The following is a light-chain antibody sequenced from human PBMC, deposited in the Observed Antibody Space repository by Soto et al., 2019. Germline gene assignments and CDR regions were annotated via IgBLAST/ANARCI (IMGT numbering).Light chain of an antibody. CDR1: QGISNY. V-gene: IGKV1-27*01. CDR2: AAS. Sequence: DIPMTQSPSSLSASVGDRVTISCRASQGISNYLAWYQQKPGKAPRLLIYAASSLQSGVSFRFTGSRSGTDFTLTISSLQPEDVETYYFQNYNWPPFTFGPGTKVDIK. CDR3: QNYNWPPFT. J-gene: IGKJ3*01.